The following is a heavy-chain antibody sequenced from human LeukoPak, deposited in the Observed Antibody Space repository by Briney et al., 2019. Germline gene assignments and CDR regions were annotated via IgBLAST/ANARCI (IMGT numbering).Heavy chain of an antibody. Sequence: SQTLSLTCTVSGGSISSGDYYWSWLRQPPGKGLEWIGYIYYSGSNYYNPSLKSRVTISVDTSKNQFSLKLSSVTAADTAVYYCARAYSSGWAPMDPWGQGTLVTVSS. CDR3: ARAYSSGWAPMDP. V-gene: IGHV4-30-4*01. D-gene: IGHD6-19*01. CDR2: IYYSGSN. CDR1: GGSISSGDYY. J-gene: IGHJ5*02.